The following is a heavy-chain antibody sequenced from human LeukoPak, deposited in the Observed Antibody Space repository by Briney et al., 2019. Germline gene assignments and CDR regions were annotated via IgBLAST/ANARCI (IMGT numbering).Heavy chain of an antibody. CDR3: ARDGTIFGVVMGP. CDR1: GGSISSGSYH. J-gene: IGHJ5*02. CDR2: IYTSGST. Sequence: SETLSLTCTVSGGSISSGSYHWSWIRQPAGKGLEWIGRIYTSGSTNYNPSLKSRVTISVDTSKNQFSLKLSSVTAADTAVYYCARDGTIFGVVMGPWGQGTLVTVSS. D-gene: IGHD3-3*01. V-gene: IGHV4-61*02.